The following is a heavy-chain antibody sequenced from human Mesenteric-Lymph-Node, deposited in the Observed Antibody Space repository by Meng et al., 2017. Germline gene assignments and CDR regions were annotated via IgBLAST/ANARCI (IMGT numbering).Heavy chain of an antibody. CDR2: IDQGGSRK. CDR3: AREGRPTVTISDV. CDR1: GFSFSSSW. J-gene: IGHJ6*02. D-gene: IGHD4-17*01. V-gene: IGHV3-7*01. Sequence: GESLKISCAASGFSFSSSWMSWVRQAPGKGLEWVANIDQGGSRKYYVSSVKGRFTISRDNAENSVSLQMSNLRAEDTAVYYCAREGRPTVTISDVWGQGTTVTVSS.